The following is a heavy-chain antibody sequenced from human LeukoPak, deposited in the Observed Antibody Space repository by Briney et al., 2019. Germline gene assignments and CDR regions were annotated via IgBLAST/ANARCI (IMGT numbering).Heavy chain of an antibody. CDR3: ARLLRPSYYMDV. J-gene: IGHJ6*03. CDR2: IKQDGSEK. Sequence: GGSLRLSCAASGFTFTNCWMSWVRQAPGKGLEWVANIKQDGSEKYYVDSVKGRFSISRDNARDSLYLQMNSLRAEDTAVYYCARLLRPSYYMDVWGKGTTVTVSS. D-gene: IGHD2-21*01. CDR1: GFTFTNCW. V-gene: IGHV3-7*01.